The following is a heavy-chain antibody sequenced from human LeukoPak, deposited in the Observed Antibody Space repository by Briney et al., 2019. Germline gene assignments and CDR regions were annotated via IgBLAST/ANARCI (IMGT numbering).Heavy chain of an antibody. D-gene: IGHD5-24*01. J-gene: IGHJ3*02. Sequence: ASVKVSCKASGYTFTNYTINWVRQAPGQGLEWMGGIIPIFGTANYAQKFQGRVTITADESTSTAYMELSSLRSEDTAVYYCARGVERGIHIDAFDIWGQGTMVTVSS. CDR3: ARGVERGIHIDAFDI. CDR1: GYTFTNYT. CDR2: IIPIFGTA. V-gene: IGHV1-69*13.